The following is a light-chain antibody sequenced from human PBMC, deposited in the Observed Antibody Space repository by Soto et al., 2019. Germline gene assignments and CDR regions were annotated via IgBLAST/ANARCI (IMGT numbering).Light chain of an antibody. CDR1: QDINSY. CDR2: GAT. CDR3: QQYNSYPQT. V-gene: IGKV1-16*02. J-gene: IGKJ2*01. Sequence: DIQMTQSPSSLSASVGDRVTITCRASQDINSYLAWFQHKPGKAPKPLIYGATSLQSGVPSKFSGSGSGTEFTLTISSLQAEDFATYYCQQYNSYPQTFGQGTKLEIK.